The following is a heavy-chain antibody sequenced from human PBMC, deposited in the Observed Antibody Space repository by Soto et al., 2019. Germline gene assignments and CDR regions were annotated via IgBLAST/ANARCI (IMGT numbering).Heavy chain of an antibody. Sequence: EVQLVESGGGLVQPGGSLRLSCAASGFTFSSYEMNWVRQAPGKGLEWVSYISSSGSTIYYADSVKGRFTISRDNAKNSLYLQMNSLRAEDTAVYYCVRERDDFWSGSYGPADAFDIWGQGTMVTVSS. V-gene: IGHV3-48*03. CDR3: VRERDDFWSGSYGPADAFDI. D-gene: IGHD3-3*01. J-gene: IGHJ3*02. CDR2: ISSSGSTI. CDR1: GFTFSSYE.